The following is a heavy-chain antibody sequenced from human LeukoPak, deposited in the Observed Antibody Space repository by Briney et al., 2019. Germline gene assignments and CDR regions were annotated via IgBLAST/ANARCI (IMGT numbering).Heavy chain of an antibody. CDR1: GFTFSSYA. Sequence: GGSLRLSCAASGFTFSSYAMSWVRQAPGKGLEWVSAISGSGGSTYYADSVKGRFTISRDNSKNTLYLQMNSLRDDDTAVYYCVRGVGVSKFNYLDFWGQGTLVIVSS. CDR3: VRGVGVSKFNYLDF. CDR2: ISGSGGST. D-gene: IGHD2-2*01. V-gene: IGHV3-23*01. J-gene: IGHJ4*02.